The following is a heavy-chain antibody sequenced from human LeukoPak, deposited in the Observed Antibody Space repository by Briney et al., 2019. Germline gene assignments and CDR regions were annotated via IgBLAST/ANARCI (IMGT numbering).Heavy chain of an antibody. V-gene: IGHV4-59*08. D-gene: IGHD3/OR15-3a*01. CDR2: IFHNGTT. J-gene: IGHJ5*02. Sequence: SETLSLTCTVSGDSISRYYWSWIRQSPVKGLEWIGFIFHNGTTNYNPSLKGRLTISIDTSKNQFSLMLKSVTAADTALYYCARNFHFWTGYRFWFDPWGQGTLVIVSS. CDR1: GDSISRYY. CDR3: ARNFHFWTGYRFWFDP.